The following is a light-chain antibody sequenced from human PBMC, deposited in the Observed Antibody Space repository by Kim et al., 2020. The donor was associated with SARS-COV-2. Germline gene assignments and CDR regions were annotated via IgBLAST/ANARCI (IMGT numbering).Light chain of an antibody. J-gene: IGKJ1*01. Sequence: EIVMTQSPATLSVSPGERVTLSCRASQSISSNLGWYQQKPGQAPRLLIYGASTRATGIPARFSGSGSGTEFTLTISSLQSEDFAVYCCQQYNGWPWTFGQGTKVDIK. CDR1: QSISSN. CDR3: QQYNGWPWT. CDR2: GAS. V-gene: IGKV3-15*01.